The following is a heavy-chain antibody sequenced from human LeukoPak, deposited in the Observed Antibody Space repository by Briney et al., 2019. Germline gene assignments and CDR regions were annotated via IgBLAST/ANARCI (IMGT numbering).Heavy chain of an antibody. CDR2: FNPNSGGT. J-gene: IGHJ4*02. D-gene: IGHD6-13*01. Sequence: ASVKVSCKASGYTFTGYYMHWVRQAPGQGLEWMGWFNPNSGGTNYAQKFQGRVTMTRDTSISTAYMELSRLRSDDTAVYYCARHRYPPIAAAGTGGWCYFAYWGQGTLVTASS. CDR1: GYTFTGYY. CDR3: ARHRYPPIAAAGTGGWCYFAY. V-gene: IGHV1-2*02.